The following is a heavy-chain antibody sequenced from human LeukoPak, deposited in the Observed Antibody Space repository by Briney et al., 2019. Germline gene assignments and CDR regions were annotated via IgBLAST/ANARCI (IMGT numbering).Heavy chain of an antibody. Sequence: GGSLRLPCAASGLTFSSYAMHWVRQAPGKGLEWVAVISYDGSNKYYADSVKGRFTISRDNSKNTLYLQMNSLRAEDTAVYYCARDRVAAAGPSYYYYGMDVWGQGTTVTVSS. CDR3: ARDRVAAAGPSYYYYGMDV. D-gene: IGHD6-13*01. V-gene: IGHV3-30-3*01. CDR1: GLTFSSYA. CDR2: ISYDGSNK. J-gene: IGHJ6*02.